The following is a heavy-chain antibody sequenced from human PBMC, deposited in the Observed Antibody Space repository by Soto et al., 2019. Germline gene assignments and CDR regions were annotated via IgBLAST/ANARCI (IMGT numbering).Heavy chain of an antibody. V-gene: IGHV4-39*01. CDR1: GDSISGSSKN. J-gene: IGHJ6*03. D-gene: IGHD3-10*01. CDR3: ARARNTMVRGVIYMDV. CDR2: IHYGGST. Sequence: SETLSLTCTVSGDSISGSSKNWGWIRQPPGKGLEWIGSIHYGGSTFYNPSLRSRVTMSVDTSKNQFSLKLSSVTAADTAVYYCARARNTMVRGVIYMDVWSKGTTVTVSS.